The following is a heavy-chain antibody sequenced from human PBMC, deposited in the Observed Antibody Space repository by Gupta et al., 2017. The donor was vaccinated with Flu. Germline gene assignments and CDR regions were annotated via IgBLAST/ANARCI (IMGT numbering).Heavy chain of an antibody. CDR1: VGSISSSNW. CDR2: IYHSGST. D-gene: IGHD3-22*01. V-gene: IGHV4-4*02. J-gene: IGHJ4*02. CDR3: ARGEYYYDSSGLFYFDY. Sequence: QVQLQESVPGLVQPSGTLSLTCAVSVGSISSSNWWSWVRQLPGKGLEWIGEIYHSGSTNYNPSLKSRVTISVDKSKNQFSLKLSSVTAADTAVYYCARGEYYYDSSGLFYFDYWGQGTLGTVPS.